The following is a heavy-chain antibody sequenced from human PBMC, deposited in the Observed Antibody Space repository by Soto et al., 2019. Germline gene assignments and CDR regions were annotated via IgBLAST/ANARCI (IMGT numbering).Heavy chain of an antibody. CDR3: ARALGVGHGYYYNY. CDR1: GGSNSSSNW. J-gene: IGHJ4*02. V-gene: IGHV4-4*02. CDR2: IYHSGST. Sequence: SETLSLTCAVSGGSNSSSNWWSWVRQPPGKGLEWIGEIYHSGSTNYNPSLKSRVTISVDKSKNQFSLKLSSVTAADTAVYYCARALGVGHGYYYNYWGQGTLVTVSS. D-gene: IGHD3-22*01.